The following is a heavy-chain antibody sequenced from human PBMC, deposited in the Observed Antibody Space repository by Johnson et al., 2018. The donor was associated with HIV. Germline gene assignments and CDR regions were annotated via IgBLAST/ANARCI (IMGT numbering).Heavy chain of an antibody. J-gene: IGHJ3*02. D-gene: IGHD3-22*01. CDR2: IYSGGST. CDR3: ARDVAATMIVVGGAYDAFDI. Sequence: MQLVESGGGVVRPGGSLRLSCAASGFTVSSNYMSWVRQAPGKGLEWVSVIYSGGSTYYADSVKGRFTISRDNSKNTLYLQMNSLRAEDTAVYYCARDVAATMIVVGGAYDAFDIWGQGTMVTVSS. CDR1: GFTVSSNY. V-gene: IGHV3-66*01.